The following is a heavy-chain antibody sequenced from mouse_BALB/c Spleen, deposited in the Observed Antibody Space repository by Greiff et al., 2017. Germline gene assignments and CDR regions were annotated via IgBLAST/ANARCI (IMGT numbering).Heavy chain of an antibody. CDR3: AAGDYRDAMDY. CDR2: INPYNDGT. V-gene: IGHV1-14*01. D-gene: IGHD2-14*01. Sequence: VQLQQSGPELVKPGASVKMSCKASGYTFTSYVMHWVKQKPGQGLEWIRYINPYNDGTKYNEKFKGKATLTSDKSSSTAYMELSSLTSEDSAVYYCAAGDYRDAMDYWGQGTSVTVSS. J-gene: IGHJ4*01. CDR1: GYTFTSYV.